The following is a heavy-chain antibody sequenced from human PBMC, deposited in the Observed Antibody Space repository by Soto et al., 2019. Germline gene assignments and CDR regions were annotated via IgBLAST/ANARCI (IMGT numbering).Heavy chain of an antibody. Sequence: SVKLSCKACGGTFSSYAISWVRQAPKQSLEWMGWIIVGSGNTNYAQKFQERVTITGDMSTSTAYMELSSLRSEDTAVYYCAAGYSSGWYLLYAFDIWGQGTMLTVSS. CDR1: GGTFSSYA. D-gene: IGHD6-19*01. V-gene: IGHV1-58*02. J-gene: IGHJ3*02. CDR2: IIVGSGNT. CDR3: AAGYSSGWYLLYAFDI.